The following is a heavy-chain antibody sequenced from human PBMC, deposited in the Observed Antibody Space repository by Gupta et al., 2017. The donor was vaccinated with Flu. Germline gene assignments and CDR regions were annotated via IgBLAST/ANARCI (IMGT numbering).Heavy chain of an antibody. D-gene: IGHD2-21*02. CDR3: ARLGVTVIQINYFDI. Sequence: QLVQSGAEVKKPGESLKISCKASGYNFATSWTAWVRQMPGKGLEWMGIIYPGDSDTRYSPSFQGQVTMSADESTSTAYLQWSSLRASDTAIYYCARLGVTVIQINYFDIWGQGTLVTVSS. V-gene: IGHV5-51*01. J-gene: IGHJ4*02. CDR2: IYPGDSDT. CDR1: GYNFATSW.